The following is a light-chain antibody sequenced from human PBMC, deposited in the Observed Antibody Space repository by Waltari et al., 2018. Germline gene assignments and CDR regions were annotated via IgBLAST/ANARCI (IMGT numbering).Light chain of an antibody. Sequence: DVVLTQTPLSLSVTPGQPASISCRSSQSLLHSTGRTYLFWYLQKPGQSPQLLIYEVSNRFSGVPDRFSGSGSGTDFTLEISRVETEDVGVYYCMRGSHLRTFGQGTKVEIK. J-gene: IGKJ1*01. CDR1: QSLLHSTGRTY. CDR2: EVS. V-gene: IGKV2-29*02. CDR3: MRGSHLRT.